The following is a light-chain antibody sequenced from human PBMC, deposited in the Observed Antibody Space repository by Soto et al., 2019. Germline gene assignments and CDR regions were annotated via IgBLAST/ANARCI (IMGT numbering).Light chain of an antibody. CDR3: QQRSNWPRT. J-gene: IGKJ2*01. V-gene: IGKV3-11*01. CDR2: DAS. CDR1: QSVSSY. Sequence: EIVLTQSPATLSLSPGERATLSCRASQSVSSYLAWYQQKPGQAPRLLIYDASNRATGIPARFSGSGSGTDFILTISSLEPEEFAVYYCQQRSNWPRTFGQGTKLEIK.